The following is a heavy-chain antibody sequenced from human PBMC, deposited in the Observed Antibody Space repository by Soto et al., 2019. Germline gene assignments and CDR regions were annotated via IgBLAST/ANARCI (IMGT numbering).Heavy chain of an antibody. CDR3: ARGKGMEENYYYDGMDV. V-gene: IGHV1-3*01. J-gene: IGHJ6*02. CDR1: GYSFSTYA. Sequence: QVQVVQSGAEVKKPGASVKVSCKASGYSFSTYAMHWVRQAPGQGLEWMGWINGGKGNTKYSQKFKDRVTISRDTSASTGYMELSSLRSEDTAVYYCARGKGMEENYYYDGMDVWGPGTTVTVS. CDR2: INGGKGNT. D-gene: IGHD1-1*01.